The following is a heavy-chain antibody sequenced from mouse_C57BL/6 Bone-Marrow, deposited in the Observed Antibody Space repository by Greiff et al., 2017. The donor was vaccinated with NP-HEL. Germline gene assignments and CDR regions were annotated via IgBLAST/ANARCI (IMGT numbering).Heavy chain of an antibody. V-gene: IGHV1-50*01. D-gene: IGHD2-1*01. J-gene: IGHJ3*01. CDR3: ARSGVYYGNYDWFAY. CDR1: GYTFTSYW. Sequence: QVHVKQPGAELVKPGASVKLSCKASGYTFTSYWMQWVKQRPGQGLEWIGEIDPSDSYTNYNQKFKGKATLTVDTSSSTAYMQLSSLTSEDSAVYYCARSGVYYGNYDWFAYWGQGTLVTVSA. CDR2: IDPSDSYT.